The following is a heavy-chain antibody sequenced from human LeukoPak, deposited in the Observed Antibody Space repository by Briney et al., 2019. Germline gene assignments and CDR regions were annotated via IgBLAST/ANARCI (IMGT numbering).Heavy chain of an antibody. Sequence: TGGSLRLSCAASGFTFSSYAMHWVRQAPGKGLEWVAVISYDGSNKYYADSVKGRFTISRDNSKNTLYLQMNSLRAEDTAVYYCARDMWHLGYCSGGSCYSEYFQHWGQGTLVTVSS. CDR2: ISYDGSNK. V-gene: IGHV3-30*04. J-gene: IGHJ1*01. CDR3: ARDMWHLGYCSGGSCYSEYFQH. CDR1: GFTFSSYA. D-gene: IGHD2-15*01.